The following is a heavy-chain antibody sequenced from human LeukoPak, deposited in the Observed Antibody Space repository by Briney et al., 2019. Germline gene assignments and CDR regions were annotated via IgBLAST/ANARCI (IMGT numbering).Heavy chain of an antibody. CDR1: GFSVSNTY. D-gene: IGHD2-2*02. Sequence: GGSLRLSCAASGFSVSNTYMSWVRQAPGKGLEWVSYISSSSSTIYYADSVKGRFTISRDNAKNSLYLQMNSLRDEDTAVYYCARQKIPFDYWGQGTLVTVSS. CDR2: ISSSSSTI. CDR3: ARQKIPFDY. J-gene: IGHJ4*02. V-gene: IGHV3-48*02.